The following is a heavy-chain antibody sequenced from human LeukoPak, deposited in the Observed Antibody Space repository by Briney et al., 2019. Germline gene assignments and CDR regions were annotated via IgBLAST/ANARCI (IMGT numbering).Heavy chain of an antibody. D-gene: IGHD1-26*01. CDR3: ARGGSPPEALGDTFDI. CDR1: GFTFSSYA. Sequence: PGGSLRLSCAASGFTFSSYAMSWVRQAPVKGLEWVSTISGSGGGTYYADSVKGRFTISRDDSKNTLYLQMTSLRAEDTAVYYCARGGSPPEALGDTFDIWGQGTMVTVYS. J-gene: IGHJ3*02. CDR2: ISGSGGGT. V-gene: IGHV3-23*01.